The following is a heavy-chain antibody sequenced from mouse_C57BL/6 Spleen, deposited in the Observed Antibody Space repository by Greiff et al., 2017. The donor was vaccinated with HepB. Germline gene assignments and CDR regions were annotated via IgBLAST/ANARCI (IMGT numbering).Heavy chain of an antibody. CDR3: AREDGTHFDY. D-gene: IGHD2-1*01. V-gene: IGHV1-18*01. Sequence: VQLQQSGPELVKPGASVKIPCKASGYTFTDYNMDWVKQSHGKSLEWIGDINPNNGGTIYNQKFKGKATLTVDKSSSTAYMELRSLTSEDTAVYYCAREDGTHFDYWGQGTTLTVSS. CDR1: GYTFTDYN. CDR2: INPNNGGT. J-gene: IGHJ2*01.